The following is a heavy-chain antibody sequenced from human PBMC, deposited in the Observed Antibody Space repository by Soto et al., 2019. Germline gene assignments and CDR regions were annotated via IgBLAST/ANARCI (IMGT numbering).Heavy chain of an antibody. Sequence: SETLSLTCSASGGSITSSSHFWGWVRKPPGKGLEWIGTIYFTGNTYYTPSIKSRLTMSIDTSKNEFSLRLTSVTAADTAVYYCAGQTFTIAAASYGRSNWFDPWGPGTLVTVSS. CDR1: GGSITSSSHF. CDR2: IYFTGNT. V-gene: IGHV4-39*01. D-gene: IGHD6-25*01. J-gene: IGHJ5*02. CDR3: AGQTFTIAAASYGRSNWFDP.